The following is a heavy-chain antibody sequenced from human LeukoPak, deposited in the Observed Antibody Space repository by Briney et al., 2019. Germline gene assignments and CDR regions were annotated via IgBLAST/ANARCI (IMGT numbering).Heavy chain of an antibody. Sequence: SETLSLTCAVYGGSFSGHYWTWIRQAPGKGLEWIGESTHTGSTNYNPSLKSRVTISVDTSKNQFSLKLTSVSAADTAVYHCARGRTGAAALDFWGPGTLVTVSS. CDR2: STHTGST. V-gene: IGHV4-34*01. J-gene: IGHJ4*02. CDR1: GGSFSGHY. CDR3: ARGRTGAAALDF. D-gene: IGHD2-2*01.